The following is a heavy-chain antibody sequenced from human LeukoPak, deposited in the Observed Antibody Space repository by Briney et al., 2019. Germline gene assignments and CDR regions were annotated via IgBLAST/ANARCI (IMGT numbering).Heavy chain of an antibody. CDR3: ARWVTMVRGGFDP. CDR2: MNPNSGNT. V-gene: IGHV1-8*02. Sequence: ASVRVSCKASGYTFASYGISWVRQAPGQGLEWMGWMNPNSGNTGYAQKFQGRVTMTRNTSISTAYMELSSLRSEDTAVYYCARWVTMVRGGFDPWGQGTLVTVSS. D-gene: IGHD3-10*01. J-gene: IGHJ5*02. CDR1: GYTFASYG.